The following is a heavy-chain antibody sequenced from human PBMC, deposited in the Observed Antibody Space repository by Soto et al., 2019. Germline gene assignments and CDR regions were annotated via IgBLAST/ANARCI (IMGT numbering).Heavy chain of an antibody. CDR3: ARVGLPRYSSSWQIDY. CDR2: IYYSGST. CDR1: GGSISSGGYY. V-gene: IGHV4-31*03. Sequence: PSETLSLTCTVSGGSISSGGYYWSWIRQHPGKGLEWIGYIYYSGSTYYNPSLKSRVTISVDTSKNQFSLKLSSVTAADTAVYYCARVGLPRYSSSWQIDYWGQGTLVTVSS. D-gene: IGHD6-13*01. J-gene: IGHJ4*02.